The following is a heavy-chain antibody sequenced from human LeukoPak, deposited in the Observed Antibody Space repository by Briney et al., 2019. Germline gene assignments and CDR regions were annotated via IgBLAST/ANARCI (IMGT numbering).Heavy chain of an antibody. D-gene: IGHD7-27*01. CDR3: ARDPTGDLDD. J-gene: IGHJ4*02. V-gene: IGHV3-23*01. CDR1: GFTFRSYS. CDR2: ISGSGGST. Sequence: GGSLRLSCAVSGFTFRSYSMNWVRQAPGKGLEWVSAISGSGGSTYYADSVKGRFTISRDNSKNTLYLQMNSLRAEDTAVYYCARDPTGDLDDWGQGTLVTVSS.